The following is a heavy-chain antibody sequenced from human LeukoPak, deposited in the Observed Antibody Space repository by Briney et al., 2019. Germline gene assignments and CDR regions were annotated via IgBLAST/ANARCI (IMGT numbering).Heavy chain of an antibody. D-gene: IGHD3-16*02. V-gene: IGHV1-69*13. CDR2: IIPIFGTA. CDR3: ARAGYYDYVWGSYPLVCFDS. Sequence: ASVKVSCKASGGTFSSYAISWVRQAPGQGLEWMGGIIPIFGTANYAQKFQGRVTITADESTSTAYMELSSLRSEDTAVYYCARAGYYDYVWGSYPLVCFDSWGQGTLVTVSS. CDR1: GGTFSSYA. J-gene: IGHJ4*02.